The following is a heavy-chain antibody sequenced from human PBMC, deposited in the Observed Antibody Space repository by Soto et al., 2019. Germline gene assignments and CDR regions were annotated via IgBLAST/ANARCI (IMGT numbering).Heavy chain of an antibody. V-gene: IGHV1-18*01. J-gene: IGHJ4*02. Sequence: QVQLVQSGAEVKKPGASVKVSCKASGYTLNTYGITWVRQAPGQGLEWMGWISANNDHTNYPQKRQGRVTMITDTWSRTAYMGLRSLRSEDTAVYYCAGGTYCDYWGRGTLVTVSS. CDR3: AGGTYCDY. CDR1: GYTLNTYG. CDR2: ISANNDHT. D-gene: IGHD3-16*01.